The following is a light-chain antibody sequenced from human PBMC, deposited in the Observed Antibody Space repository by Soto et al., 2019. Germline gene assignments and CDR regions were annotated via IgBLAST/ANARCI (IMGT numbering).Light chain of an antibody. Sequence: EIVLTQSPGTLSLSPGERATLSCRASQSVSSNLLAWYQQKPGQAPRLLIYGASSRATGIPDRFSGSGSGTDFTLTISRLEPEDFAVYYCQQYGSSTVTFGQGTKVDIK. CDR2: GAS. CDR1: QSVSSNL. V-gene: IGKV3-20*01. CDR3: QQYGSSTVT. J-gene: IGKJ1*01.